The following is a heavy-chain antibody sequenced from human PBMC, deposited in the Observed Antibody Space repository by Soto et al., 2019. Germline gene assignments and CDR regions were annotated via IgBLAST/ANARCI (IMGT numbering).Heavy chain of an antibody. Sequence: SETLSLTCTVSAGSIRTYYWSWLRQPPGKGLEWIGCLYNSGTTNYNPSLKSRVTISADTSKNQFSLILNSVTAADTAVYYCASSFEPQLIDFWGRGTLVTVSS. CDR1: AGSIRTYY. J-gene: IGHJ4*02. D-gene: IGHD2-2*01. V-gene: IGHV4-59*01. CDR2: LYNSGTT. CDR3: ASSFEPQLIDF.